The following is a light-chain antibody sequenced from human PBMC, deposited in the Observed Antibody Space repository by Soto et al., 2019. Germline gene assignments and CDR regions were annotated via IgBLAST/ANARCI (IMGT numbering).Light chain of an antibody. J-gene: IGKJ5*01. CDR1: HSVIIY. CDR2: XAS. CDR3: QRRSNRPPGST. V-gene: IGKV3-11*01. Sequence: EILLTQSPGTLSLSPGERATLSXRASHSVIIYLSWYPPSTGXASRLIXXXASXRASGIPARFSGSGSGTGFTLTISSLEPEDFAVESCQRRSNRPPGSTFGQGTRLEI.